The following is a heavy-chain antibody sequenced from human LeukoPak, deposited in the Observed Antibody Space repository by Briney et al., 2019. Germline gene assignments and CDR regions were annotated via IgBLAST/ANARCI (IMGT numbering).Heavy chain of an antibody. CDR1: GGSISSSNW. Sequence: SETLSLTCAVSGGSISSSNWWSWVRQPPGKGLEWIGEIYHSGSTNYNPSLKSRVTISVDKSKNQFSLKLSSVTAEDTAVYYCTTNLDWFDAFDIWGQGTMVTVSS. D-gene: IGHD3-9*01. V-gene: IGHV4-4*02. J-gene: IGHJ3*02. CDR2: IYHSGST. CDR3: TTNLDWFDAFDI.